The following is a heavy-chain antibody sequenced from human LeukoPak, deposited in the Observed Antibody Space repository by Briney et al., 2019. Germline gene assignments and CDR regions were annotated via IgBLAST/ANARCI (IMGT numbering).Heavy chain of an antibody. CDR3: ASYCSSTSCYVY. V-gene: IGHV4-39*07. CDR1: GGSISSSSYY. J-gene: IGHJ4*02. Sequence: SETLSLTCTVSGGSISSSSYYWGWIRQPPGKGLEWIGSIYYSGSTYYNPSLKSRATISVDTSKNQFSLKLSSVTAADTAVYYCASYCSSTSCYVYWGQGTLVTVSS. D-gene: IGHD2-2*01. CDR2: IYYSGST.